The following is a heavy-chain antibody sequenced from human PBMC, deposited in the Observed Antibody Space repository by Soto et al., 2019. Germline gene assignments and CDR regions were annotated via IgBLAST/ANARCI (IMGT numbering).Heavy chain of an antibody. CDR1: GFTFSSYS. CDR2: ISSSSSTI. J-gene: IGHJ5*02. Sequence: EVQLVESGGGLVQPGGSLRLSCAASGFTFSSYSMNWVRQAPGKGLEWVSYISSSSSTIYYADSVKGRFTISRDNAKNSLYLQMNSLRDEDTAVYYCARDVITFGGVSAHGFDPWGQGTLVTVSS. CDR3: ARDVITFGGVSAHGFDP. D-gene: IGHD3-16*01. V-gene: IGHV3-48*02.